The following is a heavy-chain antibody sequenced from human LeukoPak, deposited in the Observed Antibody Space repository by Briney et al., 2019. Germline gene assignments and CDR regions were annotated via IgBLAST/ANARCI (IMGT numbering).Heavy chain of an antibody. CDR3: ARDGDSSSWYLHWFDP. D-gene: IGHD6-13*01. V-gene: IGHV3-30*03. CDR1: GFTFSTYG. Sequence: GGSLRLSCAASGFTFSTYGMHWVRQAPGKGLEWVAVIYFDGNKKDYGESVQGRFTISRDNSKNTLSLQMNSLRAEDTAVYYCARDGDSSSWYLHWFDPWGQGTLVTVSS. CDR2: IYFDGNKK. J-gene: IGHJ5*02.